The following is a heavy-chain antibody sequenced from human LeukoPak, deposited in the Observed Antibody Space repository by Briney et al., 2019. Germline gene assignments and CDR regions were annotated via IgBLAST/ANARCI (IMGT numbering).Heavy chain of an antibody. CDR3: VRGNDYAIDY. V-gene: IGHV3-11*04. J-gene: IGHJ4*02. CDR2: ISSSGSTI. Sequence: GGSLRLSCAASGFTFSDYYMSWIRQAPGKGLEWVSYISSSGSTIYYADSVKGRFTISRDNSKNTLYLQMNSLRAEDTAVFYCVRGNDYAIDYWGQGTLVTVSS. CDR1: GFTFSDYY. D-gene: IGHD4-17*01.